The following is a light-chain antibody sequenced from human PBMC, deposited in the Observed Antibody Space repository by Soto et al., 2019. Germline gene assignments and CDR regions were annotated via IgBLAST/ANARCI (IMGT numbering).Light chain of an antibody. Sequence: EIVLTQSPATLSLSPGERATLSCRASQSVSSYLAWYQQKPGQAPRLLMHEASNRATGIPARFSGGGSGTDFTLTISSLEPEDFAVYYCQQRSDWPWTFGQGTKVEIK. CDR1: QSVSSY. V-gene: IGKV3-11*01. CDR2: EAS. J-gene: IGKJ1*01. CDR3: QQRSDWPWT.